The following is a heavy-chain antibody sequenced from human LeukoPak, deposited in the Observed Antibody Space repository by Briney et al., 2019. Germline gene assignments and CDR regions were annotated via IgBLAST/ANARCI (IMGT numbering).Heavy chain of an antibody. D-gene: IGHD4-17*01. V-gene: IGHV1-46*01. Sequence: ASVQVSCKASGYSFTNYYMHWVRHVPGQGPEWLGLINPSGGTKYAQKFQDRVTMTSDTSTSTIYMELSSLTSEDRAVYYCEREGRTDYGASRSFDIWGQGTMVTVSS. CDR1: GYSFTNYY. J-gene: IGHJ3*02. CDR3: EREGRTDYGASRSFDI. CDR2: INPSGGT.